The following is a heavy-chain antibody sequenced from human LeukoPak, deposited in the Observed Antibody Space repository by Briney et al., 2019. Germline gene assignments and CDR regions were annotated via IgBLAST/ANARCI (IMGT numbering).Heavy chain of an antibody. D-gene: IGHD3-22*01. Sequence: GGSMRLSCAASGFTFHSYDMHWVRQATGKSLEWVSAIGTAGDTYYPGSVKGRFTISRENAKKSLYLQMNSLRDADTTVYYCARGDSSGYRSNWYFDLWGRGTLVTVSS. CDR2: IGTAGDT. CDR3: ARGDSSGYRSNWYFDL. CDR1: GFTFHSYD. V-gene: IGHV3-13*01. J-gene: IGHJ2*01.